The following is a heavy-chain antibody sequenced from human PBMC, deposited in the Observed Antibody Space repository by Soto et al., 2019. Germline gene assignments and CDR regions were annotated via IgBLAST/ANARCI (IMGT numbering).Heavy chain of an antibody. J-gene: IGHJ4*02. Sequence: GGSLRLSCASSGFPFSSYAMHWVRQAPGKGLEWVAVISYDGSNKYYADSVKGRFTISRDNSKNTLYLQMNSLRAEDTAVYYCAREAVLITIAVAYFDYWGQGTLVTVSS. CDR3: AREAVLITIAVAYFDY. CDR1: GFPFSSYA. D-gene: IGHD6-19*01. CDR2: ISYDGSNK. V-gene: IGHV3-30-3*01.